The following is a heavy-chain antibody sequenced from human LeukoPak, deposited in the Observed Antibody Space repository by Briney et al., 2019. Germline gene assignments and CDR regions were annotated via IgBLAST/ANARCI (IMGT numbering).Heavy chain of an antibody. V-gene: IGHV3-21*01. Sequence: GGSLRLSCAASGFTFSSYSMNWVRQAPGKGLEWVSSISSSSSYIYYADSVKGRFTISRDNAKNSLYLQMNSLRAEDTAVYYCAREPRDYYYYMDVWSKGTTVTVSS. CDR3: AREPRDYYYYMDV. J-gene: IGHJ6*03. CDR2: ISSSSSYI. CDR1: GFTFSSYS.